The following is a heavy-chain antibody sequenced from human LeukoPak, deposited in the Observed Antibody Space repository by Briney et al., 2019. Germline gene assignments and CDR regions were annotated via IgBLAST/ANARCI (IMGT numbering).Heavy chain of an antibody. D-gene: IGHD3-10*01. CDR1: GGSISRSTYY. CDR3: AREGLRYYYGSGSYDY. J-gene: IGHJ4*02. CDR2: IYYSGTT. Sequence: SETLSLTCSVSGGSISRSTYYWRWIRQTPGKGLEWIGNIYYSGTTYYTPSLKSRVTISLDTSKNEFSLRLSSVTAADTAMYYCAREGLRYYYGSGSYDYWGQGTLVTVSS. V-gene: IGHV4-39*07.